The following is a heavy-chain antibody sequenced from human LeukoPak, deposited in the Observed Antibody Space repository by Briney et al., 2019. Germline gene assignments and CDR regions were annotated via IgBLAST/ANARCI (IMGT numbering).Heavy chain of an antibody. V-gene: IGHV3-74*01. CDR2: INSDGTST. Sequence: PGGSLRLSCAASGFTFSSYWMHWVRQAPGKGLVWVSRINSDGTSTTYADSVKGRFTIYRDNAKNTLYLQMNSLRAEDTAVYYCARGGSMYDSGGRLGYWGQGSLVTVSS. CDR3: ARGGSMYDSGGRLGY. J-gene: IGHJ4*02. D-gene: IGHD3-22*01. CDR1: GFTFSSYW.